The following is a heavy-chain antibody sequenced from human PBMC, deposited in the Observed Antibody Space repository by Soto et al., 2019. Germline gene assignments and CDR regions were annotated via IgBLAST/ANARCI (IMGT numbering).Heavy chain of an antibody. CDR3: ATGRGVNFYYGMDV. J-gene: IGHJ6*02. V-gene: IGHV3-23*01. CDR1: GFTFSSYA. CDR2: ISGSGGST. D-gene: IGHD3-10*01. Sequence: EVQLLESGGGLVQPGGSLRLSCAASGFTFSSYAMSWVRQAPGKGLEWVSAISGSGGSTYYADSVKGRFTISRDNSKNTLYLHMNSLRAEDTAVYYCATGRGVNFYYGMDVWGQGTTVTVSS.